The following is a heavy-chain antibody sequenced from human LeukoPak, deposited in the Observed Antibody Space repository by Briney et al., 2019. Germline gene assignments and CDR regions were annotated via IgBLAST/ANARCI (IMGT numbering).Heavy chain of an antibody. J-gene: IGHJ4*02. Sequence: LGGSLRLSSAASGFTFSIYAMSWVRQAPRKGLEWVSAISGSGGSTYYADSVKGRFTISRDNSKNTLYLQMNSLRAEDTAVYYCAKDLQQWPSDYWGQGTLVTVSS. D-gene: IGHD6-19*01. CDR1: GFTFSIYA. V-gene: IGHV3-23*01. CDR2: ISGSGGST. CDR3: AKDLQQWPSDY.